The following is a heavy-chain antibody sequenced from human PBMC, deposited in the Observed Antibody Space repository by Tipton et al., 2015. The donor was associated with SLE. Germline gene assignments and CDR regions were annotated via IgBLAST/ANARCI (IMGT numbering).Heavy chain of an antibody. V-gene: IGHV1-8*01. Sequence: QVQLVQSGPEVKKPGASVKVSCKASGYTFTSHDVIWVRQATGQGLEWMGWMNPNGGYTGYGQKFQGRVTMTSDTSIRPAYMELNSLRCEGTAVYYCARNKGGLGVWGQGTTVTVSS. CDR3: ARNKGGLGV. CDR2: MNPNGGYT. CDR1: GYTFTSHD. J-gene: IGHJ6*02.